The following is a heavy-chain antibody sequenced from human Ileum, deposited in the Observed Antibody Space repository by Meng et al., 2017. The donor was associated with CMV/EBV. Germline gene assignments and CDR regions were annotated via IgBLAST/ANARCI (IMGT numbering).Heavy chain of an antibody. CDR2: IIPIFGTS. D-gene: IGHD3-10*01. V-gene: IGHV1-69*15. CDR1: GGTFSSYV. CDR3: ARAGGQGGWFDP. Sequence: QVQVVQLGVEVKRPGASVKVPCTGSGGTFSSYVISRVRQAPGQGLEWMGTIIPIFGTSNYEQKFQDRVTITADESTSTAYMELSSLRPEDTAVYYCARAGGQGGWFDPWGQGTLVTVSS. J-gene: IGHJ5*02.